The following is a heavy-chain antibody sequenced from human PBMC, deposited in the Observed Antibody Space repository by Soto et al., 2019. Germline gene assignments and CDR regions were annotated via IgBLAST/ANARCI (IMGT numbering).Heavy chain of an antibody. D-gene: IGHD6-19*01. Sequence: EVQLVESGGGLVKPGGSLRLSCAASGFTFSSYSMNWVRQAPGKGLEWVSSISSSSSYIYYADSVKGRFTISRDNAKNSQYLQMNSLRAEDTAVYYCARDPGSGWVDYWGQGTLVTVSS. CDR2: ISSSSSYI. J-gene: IGHJ4*02. V-gene: IGHV3-21*01. CDR1: GFTFSSYS. CDR3: ARDPGSGWVDY.